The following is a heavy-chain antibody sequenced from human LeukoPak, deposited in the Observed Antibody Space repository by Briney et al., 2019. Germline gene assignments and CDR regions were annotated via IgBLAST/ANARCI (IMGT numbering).Heavy chain of an antibody. CDR1: GFTFSNHE. J-gene: IGHJ4*02. CDR2: ISDSGGTT. CDR3: ARGGGTNYYDSSGFPH. V-gene: IGHV3-48*03. D-gene: IGHD3-22*01. Sequence: PGGSLRLSCAASGFTFSNHEMNWVRQAPGKGLEWISYISDSGGTTKYADSVRGRFTISRDNAKNSLYRQMNSLRAEDTAVYYCARGGGTNYYDSSGFPHWGQGTLVTVSS.